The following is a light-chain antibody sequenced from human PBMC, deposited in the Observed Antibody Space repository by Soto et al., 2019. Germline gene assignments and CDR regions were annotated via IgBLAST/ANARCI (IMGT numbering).Light chain of an antibody. CDR3: QQYGSSLSIT. Sequence: EIVMTQSPAPLSVSPGERATLSSTSGQRVISHLAWYQHKPGQAPRLIIYGASSRATGIPDRFSGSGSGTDFTLTISRLEPEDFAVYYCQQYGSSLSITFGQGTRLEI. J-gene: IGKJ5*01. CDR2: GAS. CDR1: QRVISH. V-gene: IGKV3-20*01.